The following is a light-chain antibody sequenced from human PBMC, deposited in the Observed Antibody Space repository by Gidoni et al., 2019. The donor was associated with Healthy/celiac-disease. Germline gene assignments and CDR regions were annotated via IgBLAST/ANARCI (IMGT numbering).Light chain of an antibody. Sequence: DIVMTHSPDSLAVSLGERATINCKSSQSVLYSSNNKNYLAWYQQKPGQPPKLLIYWASTRESGVPDRFSGSGSGTDFTLTISSLQAEDVAVYYCQQYYSTPRWTFGQXTKVEIK. CDR1: QSVLYSSNNKNY. V-gene: IGKV4-1*01. CDR3: QQYYSTPRWT. CDR2: WAS. J-gene: IGKJ1*01.